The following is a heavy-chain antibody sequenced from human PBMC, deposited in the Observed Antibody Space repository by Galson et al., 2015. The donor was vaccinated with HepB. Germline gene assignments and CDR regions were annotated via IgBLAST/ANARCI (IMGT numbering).Heavy chain of an antibody. V-gene: IGHV3-23*01. Sequence: SLRLSCAASGFTLNSYAMSWVRQAPGKGLEWVSEISGTGANTYYADSVRGRFTVSRDNSRNTLYLQMNSLRTEDTARYYCARDGYNLVPIDYWGQGTLVAVSS. CDR3: ARDGYNLVPIDY. J-gene: IGHJ4*02. CDR1: GFTLNSYA. D-gene: IGHD5-12*01. CDR2: ISGTGANT.